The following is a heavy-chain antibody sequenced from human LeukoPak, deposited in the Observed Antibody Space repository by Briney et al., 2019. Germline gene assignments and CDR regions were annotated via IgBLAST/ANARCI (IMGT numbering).Heavy chain of an antibody. V-gene: IGHV3-30*04. CDR2: ISYDGTDT. J-gene: IGHJ2*01. Sequence: PGRSLRLSCAASGFTFTTYSMHWVRQAPGMGLECVALISYDGTDTYYADSVKGRFIVSRDISTNTLYLQMNSLRAEDTAVYSCARAPSMLRGVDIVWGWYFDLWGRGTLVTVSS. CDR1: GFTFTTYS. D-gene: IGHD3-10*01. CDR3: ARAPSMLRGVDIVWGWYFDL.